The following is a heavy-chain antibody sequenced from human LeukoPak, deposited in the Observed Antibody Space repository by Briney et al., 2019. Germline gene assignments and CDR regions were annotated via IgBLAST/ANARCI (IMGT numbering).Heavy chain of an antibody. V-gene: IGHV4-34*01. CDR3: ARGYWYLVY. CDR2: INHSGST. D-gene: IGHD2-8*02. J-gene: IGHJ4*02. CDR1: GGSFSGYY. Sequence: SETLSLTCAVYGGSFSGYYWSWIRQPPGKGLEWVGEINHSGSTNYNPSLKSRVTISVDTSKNQFPLKLSSVTAADTAVYYCARGYWYLVYWGQGTLVTVSS.